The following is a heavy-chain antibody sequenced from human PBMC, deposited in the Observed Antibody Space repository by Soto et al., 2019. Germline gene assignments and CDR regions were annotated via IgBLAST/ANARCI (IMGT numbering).Heavy chain of an antibody. J-gene: IGHJ4*02. CDR2: IWYDGSNK. CDR1: GFTFSSYG. D-gene: IGHD1-1*01. V-gene: IGHV3-33*01. Sequence: GSLRLSCAASGFTFSSYGMHWVRQAPGKGLEWVAVIWYDGSNKYYADSVKGRFTISRDNSKNTLYLQMNSLRAEDTAVYYCARDYSSRYGCFDYWGQGTLVTVSS. CDR3: ARDYSSRYGCFDY.